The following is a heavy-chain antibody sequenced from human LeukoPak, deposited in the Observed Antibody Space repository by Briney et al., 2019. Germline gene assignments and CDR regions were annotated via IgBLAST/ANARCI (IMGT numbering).Heavy chain of an antibody. Sequence: KPSETLSLTCVVYGGSFSGYYWSWIRQPPGKGLEWIGEIDQSGTTNYNPSLKSRVSISVDTSKKQFSPTLTSMTAADTAVYYCARVPHYYFGYGYFDSWGQGTLVTVSS. CDR1: GGSFSGYY. D-gene: IGHD3-10*01. CDR2: IDQSGTT. V-gene: IGHV4-34*01. J-gene: IGHJ4*02. CDR3: ARVPHYYFGYGYFDS.